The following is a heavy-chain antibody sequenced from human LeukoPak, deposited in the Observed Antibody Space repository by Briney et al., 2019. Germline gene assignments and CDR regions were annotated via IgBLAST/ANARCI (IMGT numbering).Heavy chain of an antibody. CDR2: INSDSNYI. Sequence: GGSLRLSCAASGFTFSRYSMNWVRQAPGKGLEWVSSINSDSNYIYYADSVQGRFTISRDNAKNSLYLQMNSLRAEDTAVYYCAVAYYYGSGDAFDIWGQGTKVTVSS. D-gene: IGHD3-10*01. CDR3: AVAYYYGSGDAFDI. J-gene: IGHJ3*02. V-gene: IGHV3-21*01. CDR1: GFTFSRYS.